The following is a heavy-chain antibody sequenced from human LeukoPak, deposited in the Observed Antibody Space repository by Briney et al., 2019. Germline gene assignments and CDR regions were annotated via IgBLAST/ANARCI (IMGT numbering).Heavy chain of an antibody. D-gene: IGHD6-19*01. Sequence: GGSLRLSCAASGFTVSSNYMSWVRQAPGKGLEWVSFIYSGGSTYYADSVKGRFTISRDNSKNTLYLQMNSLRAEDTAVYYCARDLAWRVAGTDYYYGMDVWGQGTTVTVSS. CDR3: ARDLAWRVAGTDYYYGMDV. CDR2: IYSGGST. V-gene: IGHV3-53*01. J-gene: IGHJ6*02. CDR1: GFTVSSNY.